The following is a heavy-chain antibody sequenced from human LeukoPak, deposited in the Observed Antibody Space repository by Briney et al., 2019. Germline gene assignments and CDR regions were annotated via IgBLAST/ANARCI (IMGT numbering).Heavy chain of an antibody. Sequence: GGSLRLSFVASGFPFYDYGMFWVRQSPGKGLEGVSSISWNSGIMDYADSVKGRFTISRDNAKNSLYLQMNSLRVEDTAFYYCAKDRFFYDSGSKTNWGQGTLVTVSS. V-gene: IGHV3-9*01. J-gene: IGHJ4*02. CDR3: AKDRFFYDSGSKTN. CDR1: GFPFYDYG. D-gene: IGHD3-22*01. CDR2: ISWNSGIM.